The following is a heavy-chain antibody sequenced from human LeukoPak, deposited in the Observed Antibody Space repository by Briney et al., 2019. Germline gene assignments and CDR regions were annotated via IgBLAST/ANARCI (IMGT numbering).Heavy chain of an antibody. CDR1: GGSLSSYY. CDR3: ARVLAVAGTPFDY. CDR2: IYYSGST. V-gene: IGHV4-59*01. Sequence: PSETLSLTCTVSGGSLSSYYWSWIRQPPGKGLEWIGYIYYSGSTHYNPSLKSRAAISVDTSKNHFSLKLSSVTAADTAVYYCARVLAVAGTPFDYWGQGTLVTVSS. D-gene: IGHD6-19*01. J-gene: IGHJ4*02.